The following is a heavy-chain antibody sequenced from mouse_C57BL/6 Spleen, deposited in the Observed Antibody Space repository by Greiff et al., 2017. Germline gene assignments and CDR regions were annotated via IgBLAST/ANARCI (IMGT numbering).Heavy chain of an antibody. J-gene: IGHJ3*01. CDR3: ARDGGNYYAY. Sequence: QVQLQQPGAELVRPGSSVKLSCKASGYTFTSYWLHWVKQRPIQGLEGIGNIDPSDSETHYNQKFKDKATLTVDKSSSTAYMQLSSLTSEDSAVYYCARDGGNYYAYWGQGTLVTVSA. CDR2: IDPSDSET. CDR1: GYTFTSYW. D-gene: IGHD2-1*01. V-gene: IGHV1-52*01.